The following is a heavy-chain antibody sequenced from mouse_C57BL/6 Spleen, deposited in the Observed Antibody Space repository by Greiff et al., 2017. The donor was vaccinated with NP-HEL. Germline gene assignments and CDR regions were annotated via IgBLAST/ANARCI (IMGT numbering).Heavy chain of an antibody. J-gene: IGHJ2*01. V-gene: IGHV1-42*01. CDR3: ARRGY. Sequence: VQLQQSGPELVKPGASVKISCKASGYSFTGYYMNWVKQSPEKSLEWIGEINPSTGGTTYNQKFKAKATLTVDKSSSTAYMQLKGLTSEDSAVYYCARRGYWGQGTTLTVSS. CDR1: GYSFTGYY. CDR2: INPSTGGT.